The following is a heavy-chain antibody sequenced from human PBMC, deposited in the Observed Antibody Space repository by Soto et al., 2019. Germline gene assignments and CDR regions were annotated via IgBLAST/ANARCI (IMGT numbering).Heavy chain of an antibody. CDR3: AHLNLYGSGSYQRGYAFDI. V-gene: IGHV2-5*02. CDR1: GFSLSTSGVG. J-gene: IGHJ3*02. CDR2: IYWDDDK. D-gene: IGHD3-10*01. Sequence: QITLKESGPTLVKPTQTLTLTCTFSGFSLSTSGVGVGWICRPQGKALEWLALIYWDDDKRYSPSPKSRLTITKDTSKNQVVPTMTNMDPVDTATYCCAHLNLYGSGSYQRGYAFDIWGQGTMVTVSS.